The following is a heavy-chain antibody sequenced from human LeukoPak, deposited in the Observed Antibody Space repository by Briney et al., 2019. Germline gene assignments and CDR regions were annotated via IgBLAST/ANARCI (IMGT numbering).Heavy chain of an antibody. J-gene: IGHJ4*02. CDR1: GYTFTGYY. CDR3: ARDFSGSGWSDY. D-gene: IGHD6-19*01. CDR2: ISAYNGNT. Sequence: ASVKVSCKASGYTFTGYYMHWVRQAPGQGLEWMGWISAYNGNTNYAQKLQGRVTMTTDTSTSTAYMELRSLRSDDTAVYYCARDFSGSGWSDYWGQGTLVTVSS. V-gene: IGHV1-18*04.